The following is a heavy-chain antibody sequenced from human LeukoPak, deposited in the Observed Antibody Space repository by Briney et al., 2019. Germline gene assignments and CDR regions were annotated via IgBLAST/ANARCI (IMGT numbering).Heavy chain of an antibody. V-gene: IGHV3-9*03. CDR2: ISWNSGSI. Sequence: PGGSLRLSCAASGFTFDDYAMHWVRQAPGKGLEWVSGISWNSGSIGYADSVKGRFTISRDNAKNSLYLQMSSLRAEDMALYYCAKGNSSSPEYYFDYWGQGTLVTVSS. J-gene: IGHJ4*02. CDR3: AKGNSSSPEYYFDY. D-gene: IGHD6-6*01. CDR1: GFTFDDYA.